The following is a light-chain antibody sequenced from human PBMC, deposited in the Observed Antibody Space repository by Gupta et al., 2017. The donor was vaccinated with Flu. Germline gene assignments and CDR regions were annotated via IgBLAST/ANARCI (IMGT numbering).Light chain of an antibody. J-gene: IGLJ3*02. CDR2: RDY. Sequence: QSVLTPPASASGTPGQRVIISCSGSSSLLGNNFVSWYQQLPGTAPNLLIYRDYQRPPGVPDRFSGSKSGTSASLAISGLRSEDGADYFCASWDDSLSGPWVFGGGTKLTV. CDR1: SSLLGNNF. CDR3: ASWDDSLSGPWV. V-gene: IGLV1-47*01.